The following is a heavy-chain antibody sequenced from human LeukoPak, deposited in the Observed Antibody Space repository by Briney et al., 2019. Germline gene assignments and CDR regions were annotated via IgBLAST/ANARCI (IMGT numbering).Heavy chain of an antibody. D-gene: IGHD2-15*01. V-gene: IGHV5-51*01. CDR3: ASPEQGDSTRGGFDI. J-gene: IGHJ3*02. CDR1: GYTFNSYW. CDR2: INPGDFDT. Sequence: GESLKISCKGSGYTFNSYWIGWVRQMPGKGLEWMGIINPGDFDTRYRPSFQGQVSISVDRSISTAYLQWSSLKASDTAMYYCASPEQGDSTRGGFDIWGQGTLVTVSS.